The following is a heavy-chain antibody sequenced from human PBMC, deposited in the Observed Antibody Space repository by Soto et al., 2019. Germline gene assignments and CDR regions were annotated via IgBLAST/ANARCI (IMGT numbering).Heavy chain of an antibody. J-gene: IGHJ3*02. CDR1: GYTFTSYG. Sequence: QVQLEQSGAEVKKPGASVKVSCKASGYTFTSYGISWVRQAPGQGLEWMGWISAYNGKTNYAQKLQGIVTMTTDTSTSTAYMELRSLRADATAVYYCARLTMAQDAFEIWGQGTRVTVSS. CDR2: ISAYNGKT. D-gene: IGHD3-10*01. CDR3: ARLTMAQDAFEI. V-gene: IGHV1-18*01.